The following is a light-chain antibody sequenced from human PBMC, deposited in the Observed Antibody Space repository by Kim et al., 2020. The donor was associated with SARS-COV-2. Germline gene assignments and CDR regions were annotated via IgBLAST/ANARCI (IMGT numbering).Light chain of an antibody. CDR1: SLRSYY. J-gene: IGLJ3*02. CDR2: GKN. CDR3: NSRDSSGNHLGV. V-gene: IGLV3-19*01. Sequence: LGQTVRITCKGDSLRSYYASWYQQKPGQDPVLVIYGKNNRPSGIPDRFSGSSSGNTASLTITGAQAEDEADYYCNSRDSSGNHLGVFGGGTQLTVL.